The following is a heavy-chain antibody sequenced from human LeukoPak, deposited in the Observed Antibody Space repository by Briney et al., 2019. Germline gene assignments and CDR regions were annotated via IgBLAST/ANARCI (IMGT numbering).Heavy chain of an antibody. J-gene: IGHJ3*02. Sequence: GGSLRLSCAASGFTFSSYSMNWVRQAPGKGLEWVSSISSSSSYIYYADSVKGRFTISRDNAKNSLYLQMNSLRVEDTAVYYCAREGGVISNDAFDIWGQGTMVTVSS. D-gene: IGHD3-10*01. CDR2: ISSSSSYI. CDR3: AREGGVISNDAFDI. V-gene: IGHV3-21*01. CDR1: GFTFSSYS.